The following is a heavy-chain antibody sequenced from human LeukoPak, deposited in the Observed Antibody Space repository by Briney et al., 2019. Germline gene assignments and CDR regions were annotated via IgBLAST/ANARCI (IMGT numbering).Heavy chain of an antibody. Sequence: SETLSLTCTVSGGSISTYYWTWIRQPPGKGLEWIGYIYYGGSTNYNPSLKSRVTISVDTSKNQFSLKLSSVTAADTAVYYCARGYDFWSGYYTFWFDPWGQGTLVTVSS. V-gene: IGHV4-59*01. CDR2: IYYGGST. CDR3: ARGYDFWSGYYTFWFDP. D-gene: IGHD3-3*01. CDR1: GGSISTYY. J-gene: IGHJ5*02.